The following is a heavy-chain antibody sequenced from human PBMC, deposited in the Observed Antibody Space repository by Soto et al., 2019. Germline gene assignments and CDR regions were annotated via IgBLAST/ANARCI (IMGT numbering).Heavy chain of an antibody. J-gene: IGHJ4*02. Sequence: GESLKISCKVSGDSFTGFWIGWVRQMPGKGLEWLESIYPRDSDTRYSPSFQGQVTISADKSLSTAYLQWNSLQASDTAIYYCARQHPLDSRVWFTWGQGTLVTVSS. CDR1: GDSFTGFW. V-gene: IGHV5-51*01. CDR2: IYPRDSDT. CDR3: ARQHPLDSRVWFT. D-gene: IGHD6-19*01.